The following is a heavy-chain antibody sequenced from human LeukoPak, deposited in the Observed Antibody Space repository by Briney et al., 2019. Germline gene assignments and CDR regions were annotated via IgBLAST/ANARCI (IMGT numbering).Heavy chain of an antibody. CDR3: ARRGFSYGYAFDH. D-gene: IGHD5-18*01. CDR2: IYPGDSDT. J-gene: IGHJ4*02. Sequence: GESLKISCKGSGYSFTNYWIGWVRQVPGKGLEWMGIIYPGDSDTKYSPSFQGQVTISADKSISTAYLQWSSLKASDTAMYYCARRGFSYGYAFDHWGQGTLVTVSS. V-gene: IGHV5-51*01. CDR1: GYSFTNYW.